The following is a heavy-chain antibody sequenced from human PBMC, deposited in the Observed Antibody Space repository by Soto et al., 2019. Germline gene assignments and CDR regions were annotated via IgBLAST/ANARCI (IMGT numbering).Heavy chain of an antibody. Sequence: PSETLSLTCTVSGGSISSSSYYWGWIRQPPGKGLEWIGSIYYSGSTYYNPSLKSRVTISVDTSKNQFSLKLSSVTAADPAVYYCARLHLYSGYASRDDHWGQGTLVTLSS. J-gene: IGHJ1*01. V-gene: IGHV4-39*01. CDR3: ARLHLYSGYASRDDH. CDR1: GGSISSSSYY. CDR2: IYYSGST. D-gene: IGHD5-12*01.